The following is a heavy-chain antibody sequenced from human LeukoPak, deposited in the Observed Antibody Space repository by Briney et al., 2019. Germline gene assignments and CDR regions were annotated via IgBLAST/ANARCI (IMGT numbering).Heavy chain of an antibody. CDR2: ISGSGGST. CDR1: GFTFSSYA. V-gene: IGHV3-23*01. D-gene: IGHD3-3*01. CDR3: AKVQVEFWSGYSPYLDY. Sequence: GGSLRLSCAASGFTFSSYAMSWVRQAPGKGLEWVSAISGSGGSTYYADSVKGRFTISRDNSKNTLYLQMNSLRAEDTAVYYCAKVQVEFWSGYSPYLDYWGQGTLVTVSS. J-gene: IGHJ4*02.